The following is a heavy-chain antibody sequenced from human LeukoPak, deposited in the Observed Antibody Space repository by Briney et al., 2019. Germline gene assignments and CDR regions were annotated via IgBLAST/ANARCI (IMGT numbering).Heavy chain of an antibody. CDR2: INPNSGGT. Sequence: ASVKVSCKASGYTFTGYYMHWVRQAPGQGLDWMGWINPNSGGTNYAQKFQGRVTMTRDTSISTAYMELSRLRSDDTAVYYCARAHSDFWSGYYSHYGMDVWGQGTTVTVSS. CDR1: GYTFTGYY. D-gene: IGHD3-3*01. V-gene: IGHV1-2*02. J-gene: IGHJ6*02. CDR3: ARAHSDFWSGYYSHYGMDV.